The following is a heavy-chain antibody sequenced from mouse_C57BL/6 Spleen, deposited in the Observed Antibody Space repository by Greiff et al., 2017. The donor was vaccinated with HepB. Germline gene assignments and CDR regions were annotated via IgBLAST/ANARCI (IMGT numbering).Heavy chain of an antibody. D-gene: IGHD1-1*01. CDR1: GYTFTSYW. J-gene: IGHJ1*03. Sequence: QVQLQQPGAELVKPGASGKMSCKASGYTFTSYWITGVKQRPGQGLEWIGDIYPGSGSTNYNEKFKSKATLTVDTSSSTAYMQLSSLTSEDSAVYYCARGGITTVVAHWYFDVWGTGTTVTVSS. V-gene: IGHV1-55*01. CDR3: ARGGITTVVAHWYFDV. CDR2: IYPGSGST.